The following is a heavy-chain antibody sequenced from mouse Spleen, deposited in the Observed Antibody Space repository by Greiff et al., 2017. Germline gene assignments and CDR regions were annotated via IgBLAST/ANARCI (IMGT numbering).Heavy chain of an antibody. J-gene: IGHJ3*01. D-gene: IGHD1-1*01. Sequence: QVQLQQPGAELVKPGASVKLSCKASGYTFTSYWMHWVKQRPGQGLEWIGMIHPNSGSTNYNEKFKSKATLTVDKSSSTAYMQLSSLTNEDSAVYYCTRDYGSSFFAYWGQGTLVTVSA. CDR1: GYTFTSYW. CDR3: TRDYGSSFFAY. V-gene: IGHV1-64*01. CDR2: IHPNSGST.